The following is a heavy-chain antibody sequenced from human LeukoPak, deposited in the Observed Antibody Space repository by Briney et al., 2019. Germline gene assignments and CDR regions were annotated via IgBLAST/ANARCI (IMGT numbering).Heavy chain of an antibody. J-gene: IGHJ4*02. CDR1: GFSFSNHA. CDR2: LGDNDGRT. D-gene: IGHD3-9*01. V-gene: IGHV3-23*01. Sequence: GGSLRLSCAASGFSFSNHAMNWVRQAPGKGLEWVSALGDNDGRTFYADSVKGRFTIPRDNSKNTLYLQMNSLRAEDTAIYYCAKNGKDNYDMFFDFWGQGTLVTVSS. CDR3: AKNGKDNYDMFFDF.